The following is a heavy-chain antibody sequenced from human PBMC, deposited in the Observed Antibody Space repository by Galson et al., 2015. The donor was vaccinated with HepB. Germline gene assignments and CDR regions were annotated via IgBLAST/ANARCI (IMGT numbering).Heavy chain of an antibody. J-gene: IGHJ4*02. Sequence: SETLSLTCAVSGGSISSSNWWSWVRQPPGKGLEWIGEIYHSGSTYYNPSLKSRVTISVDTSKNQFSLKLSSVTAADTAVYYCARPGEMATIGRIDYWGQGTLVTVSS. CDR3: ARPGEMATIGRIDY. V-gene: IGHV4-4*02. CDR1: GGSISSSNW. D-gene: IGHD5-24*01. CDR2: IYHSGST.